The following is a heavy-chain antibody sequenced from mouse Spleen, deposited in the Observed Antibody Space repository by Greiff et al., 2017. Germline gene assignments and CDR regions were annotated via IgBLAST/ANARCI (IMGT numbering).Heavy chain of an antibody. CDR2: IDPETGGT. CDR1: GYTFTDYE. Sequence: VQLQQSGAELVRPGASVTLSCKASGYTFTDYEMHWVKQTPVHGLEWIGAIDPETGGTAYNQKFKGKAILTADKSSSTAYMELRSLTSEDSAVYYCTREGGLRRAFAYWGQGTLVTVSA. V-gene: IGHV1-15*01. J-gene: IGHJ3*01. D-gene: IGHD2-2*01. CDR3: TREGGLRRAFAY.